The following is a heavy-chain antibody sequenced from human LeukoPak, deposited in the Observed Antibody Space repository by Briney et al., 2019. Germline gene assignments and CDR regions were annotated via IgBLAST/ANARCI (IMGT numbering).Heavy chain of an antibody. CDR3: AKEPGKTAGTRYAWYFDL. CDR1: GFSFSNYA. CDR2: ISGSGGTT. Sequence: GGSLRLSCAASGFSFSNYALDWVRQAPGRGLEWVSAISGSGGTTHYADSVKGRFTISRDTSKNMFYLQMSSLRAEDTAVYYCAKEPGKTAGTRYAWYFDLWGRGTLVTVSS. V-gene: IGHV3-23*01. D-gene: IGHD1-7*01. J-gene: IGHJ2*01.